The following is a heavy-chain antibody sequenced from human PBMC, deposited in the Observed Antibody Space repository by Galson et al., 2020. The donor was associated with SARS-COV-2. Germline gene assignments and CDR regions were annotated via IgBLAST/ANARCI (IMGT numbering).Heavy chain of an antibody. V-gene: IGHV3-30*04. Sequence: GESLKISCAASGFTFSSYAMHWVRQAPGKGLEWVAVISYDGSNKYYADSVKGRFTISRDKSKNTLYLQMNSLRAEDTAVYYCARDSEQWLIMYFYYMDVWGKGTTVTISS. J-gene: IGHJ6*03. CDR2: ISYDGSNK. D-gene: IGHD6-19*01. CDR1: GFTFSSYA. CDR3: ARDSEQWLIMYFYYMDV.